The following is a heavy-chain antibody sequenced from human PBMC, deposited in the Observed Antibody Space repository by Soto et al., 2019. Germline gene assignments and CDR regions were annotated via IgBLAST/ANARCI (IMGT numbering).Heavy chain of an antibody. Sequence: DEQVVESGGGLVQPGGSLRLSCTASGFTFSNYWIHWVRQASGKGLVWVSRIKGDGSITNYADSVRGRFSISRDNAKNPVYLQMDSLKADDTAVYYCARGASGRYYRDVWGKGTTVTVS. J-gene: IGHJ6*03. D-gene: IGHD3-10*01. V-gene: IGHV3-74*01. CDR1: GFTFSNYW. CDR3: ARGASGRYYRDV. CDR2: IKGDGSIT.